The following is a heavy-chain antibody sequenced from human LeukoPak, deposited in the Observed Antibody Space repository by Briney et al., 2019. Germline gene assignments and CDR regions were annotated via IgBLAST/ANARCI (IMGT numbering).Heavy chain of an antibody. CDR1: GFTFSSYG. Sequence: GGSLRLSCAASGFTFSSYGMHWVRQAPGKGLDWVAFIHHDGSNKYYADSVRGRFTISRDNSKNTLYLQMNSLRAEDTAVYYCARRAGAYSHPYDYWGQGTLVTVSS. V-gene: IGHV3-30*02. D-gene: IGHD4/OR15-4a*01. CDR2: IHHDGSNK. CDR3: ARRAGAYSHPYDY. J-gene: IGHJ4*02.